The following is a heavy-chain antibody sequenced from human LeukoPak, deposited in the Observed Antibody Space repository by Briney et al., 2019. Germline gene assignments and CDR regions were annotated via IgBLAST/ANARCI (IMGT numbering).Heavy chain of an antibody. D-gene: IGHD1-1*01. J-gene: IGHJ4*02. CDR3: AKDGHWTFDY. Sequence: GGSLRLSCAASGFIFSSYAMSWVRQAPGKGLAWVAFLGHEGTNKYYADSVKGRFTISRDDSKNTLFLQMNSLRPEDTAVYYCAKDGHWTFDYWGQGTLVTVSS. V-gene: IGHV3-30*02. CDR2: LGHEGTNK. CDR1: GFIFSSYA.